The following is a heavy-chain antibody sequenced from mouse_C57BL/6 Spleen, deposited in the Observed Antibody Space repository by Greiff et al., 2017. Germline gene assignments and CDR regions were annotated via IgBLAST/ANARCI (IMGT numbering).Heavy chain of an antibody. CDR3: AREGMYYPGGFAY. Sequence: QVQLQQPVAELVKPGASVKLSCTASGYTFTSYWMHWVKQRPGQGLEWIGMIHPTSGSTNYDEKFKSKATLTVDKSSSTAYLQLSSLTSEDSAIYYCAREGMYYPGGFAYWGQGTLVTVSA. CDR1: GYTFTSYW. J-gene: IGHJ3*01. D-gene: IGHD1-1*01. CDR2: IHPTSGST. V-gene: IGHV1-64*01.